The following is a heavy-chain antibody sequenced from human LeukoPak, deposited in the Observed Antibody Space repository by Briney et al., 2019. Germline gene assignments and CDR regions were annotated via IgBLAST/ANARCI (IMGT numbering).Heavy chain of an antibody. CDR1: GGTFSSYA. D-gene: IGHD1-26*01. CDR2: IIPIFGTA. CDR3: ARDKWEPRYAFDI. V-gene: IGHV1-69*06. J-gene: IGHJ3*02. Sequence: GASVKVSCKASGGTFSSYAISWVRQAPGQGLKWMGGIIPIFGTANYAQKFQGRVTITADKSTSTAYMELSSLRSEDTAVYYCARDKWEPRYAFDIWGQGTMVTVSS.